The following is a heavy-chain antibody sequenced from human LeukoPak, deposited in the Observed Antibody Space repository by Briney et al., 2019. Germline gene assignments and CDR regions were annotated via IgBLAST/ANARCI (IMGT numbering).Heavy chain of an antibody. CDR2: FSWNSGDI. V-gene: IGHV3-9*01. J-gene: IGHJ6*02. D-gene: IGHD1-26*01. Sequence: GGSLRLSCAASGFTFDDYAMHWVRQAPGKGLEWVSGFSWNSGDIGYADSVKGRFTISRDNAKSSLYLQMNSLRAEDTALYYCARSLIRGTPYYYGMDVWGQGTTVTVSS. CDR1: GFTFDDYA. CDR3: ARSLIRGTPYYYGMDV.